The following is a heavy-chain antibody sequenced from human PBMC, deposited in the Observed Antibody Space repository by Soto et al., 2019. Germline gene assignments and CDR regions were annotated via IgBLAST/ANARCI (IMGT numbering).Heavy chain of an antibody. D-gene: IGHD2-2*01. CDR1: GCSISSGGYY. J-gene: IGHJ3*02. Sequence: SETLSLTCTFSGCSISSGGYYWSWIRQHPGKGLEWIGSIYYSGNTYYNPSLKSRVTISVDTSKNQFSLKLISVTAADAAVYYCARNVVVPAPAAFDIWGQGTMVTVSS. CDR2: IYYSGNT. CDR3: ARNVVVPAPAAFDI. V-gene: IGHV4-39*01.